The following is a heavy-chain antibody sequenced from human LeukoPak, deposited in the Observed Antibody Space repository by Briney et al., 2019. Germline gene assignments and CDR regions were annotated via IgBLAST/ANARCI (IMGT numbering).Heavy chain of an antibody. CDR2: INHSGST. Sequence: PSETLSLTCAVYGGSFSGYYWSWIRQPPGKGLEWIGEINHSGSTNYNPSLKSRVTISVDTSKSQFSLKLSSVTAADTAVYYCARPIQPVVRGVIFDYWGQGTLVTVSS. CDR3: ARPIQPVVRGVIFDY. D-gene: IGHD3-10*01. J-gene: IGHJ4*02. CDR1: GGSFSGYY. V-gene: IGHV4-34*01.